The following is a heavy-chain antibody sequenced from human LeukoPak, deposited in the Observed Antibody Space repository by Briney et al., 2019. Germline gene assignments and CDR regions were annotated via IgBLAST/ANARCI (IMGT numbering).Heavy chain of an antibody. CDR1: RFTFSSYG. CDR3: AKVFYGDYNEGLDY. J-gene: IGHJ4*02. D-gene: IGHD4-17*01. Sequence: GGSLRLSCAASRFTFSSYGMHWVRQAPGKGPEWVAVISYDGSNKYYADSVKGRFTISRDNSKNTLYLQMNSLRAEDTAVYYCAKVFYGDYNEGLDYWGQGTLVTVSS. CDR2: ISYDGSNK. V-gene: IGHV3-30*18.